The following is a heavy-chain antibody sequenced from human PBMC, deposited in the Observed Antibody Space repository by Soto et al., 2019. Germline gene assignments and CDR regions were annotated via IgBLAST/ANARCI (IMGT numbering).Heavy chain of an antibody. J-gene: IGHJ4*02. CDR3: ARSPGRTVAGRARGYFYFDY. D-gene: IGHD6-19*01. Sequence: SETLSLTCTVSGGSISSGGYYWSWIRQHPGKGLEWIGYIYYSGSTYYNPSLKSRVTISVDTSKNQFSLKLSSVTAADTAVYYCARSPGRTVAGRARGYFYFDYWGQGTLVTVSS. CDR2: IYYSGST. V-gene: IGHV4-31*03. CDR1: GGSISSGGYY.